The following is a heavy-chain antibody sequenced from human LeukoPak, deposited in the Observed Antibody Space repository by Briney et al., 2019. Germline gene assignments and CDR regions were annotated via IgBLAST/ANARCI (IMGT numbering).Heavy chain of an antibody. V-gene: IGHV1-2*02. CDR2: INPNSGGT. CDR3: ARLPYYDILTGFYMDV. CDR1: GYTFTGYY. J-gene: IGHJ6*03. Sequence: ASVKVSCKASGYTFTGYYMHWVRQAPGQGLEWMGWINPNSGGTNYAQKLQGRVTMTTDTSTSTAYMELRSLRSDDTAVYYCARLPYYDILTGFYMDVWGKGTTVTISS. D-gene: IGHD3-9*01.